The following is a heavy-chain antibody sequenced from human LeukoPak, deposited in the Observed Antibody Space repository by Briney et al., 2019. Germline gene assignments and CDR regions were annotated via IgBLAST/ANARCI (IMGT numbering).Heavy chain of an antibody. CDR1: GYTFTSNY. CDR3: ARDCSSTRCQGPVFDN. J-gene: IGHJ4*02. D-gene: IGHD2-2*01. V-gene: IGHV1-46*01. CDR2: IHPSGGST. Sequence: ASVKVSCKASGYTFTSNYMHWVRQAPGQGLERMGIIHPSGGSTNYAQKFQGRVAMTRDTSTSTVYMELSSLRSEDTAIYYCARDCSSTRCQGPVFDNWGQGTLVTVSS.